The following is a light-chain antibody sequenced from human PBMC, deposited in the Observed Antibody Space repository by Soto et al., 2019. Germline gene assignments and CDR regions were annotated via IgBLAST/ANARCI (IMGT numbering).Light chain of an antibody. Sequence: EIVMTQSPATLSVSPGERATLSCRASQSVSSYLAWYQQQPGQAPRLLIYDASNRATGIPARFSGSGSGTDFTLPISSLEPEDFAVYYCQQRSNWPLTFRGGTKVDI. CDR2: DAS. CDR1: QSVSSY. V-gene: IGKV3-11*01. CDR3: QQRSNWPLT. J-gene: IGKJ4*01.